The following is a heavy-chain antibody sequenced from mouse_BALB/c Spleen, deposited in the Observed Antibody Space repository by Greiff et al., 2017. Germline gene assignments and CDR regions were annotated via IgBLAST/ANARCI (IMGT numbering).Heavy chain of an antibody. J-gene: IGHJ4*01. CDR1: GFTFSDYY. D-gene: IGHD3-2*02. V-gene: IGHV5-4*02. Sequence: EVNVVESGGGLVKPGGSLKLSCAASGFTFSDYYMYWVRQTPEKRLEWVATISDGGSYTYYPDSVKGRFTISRDNAKNNLYLQMSSLKSEDTAMYYCARAGPGAYAMDYWGQGTSVTVSS. CDR2: ISDGGSYT. CDR3: ARAGPGAYAMDY.